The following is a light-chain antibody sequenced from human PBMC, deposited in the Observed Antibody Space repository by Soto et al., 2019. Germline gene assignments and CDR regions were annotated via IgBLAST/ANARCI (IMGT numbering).Light chain of an antibody. Sequence: DIQMTQSPSSLSASVGDRVTITCRASQSISSYLNWYQHKPGKAPKLLIYAASSLQSGVPSRFSGSGVGTDFTLTISSLQPEDFAAYYCQQSYSTPWAFGQGTKVEIK. J-gene: IGKJ1*01. CDR2: AAS. CDR3: QQSYSTPWA. CDR1: QSISSY. V-gene: IGKV1-39*01.